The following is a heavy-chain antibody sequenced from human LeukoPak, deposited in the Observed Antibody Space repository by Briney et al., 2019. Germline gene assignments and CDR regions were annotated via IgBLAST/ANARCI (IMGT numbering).Heavy chain of an antibody. D-gene: IGHD2-2*01. CDR2: IYYSGST. CDR3: ARHCSSTSCYGTYFDY. V-gene: IGHV4-59*08. Sequence: SETLSLTCTVSGVSISSYYWSWIRQPPGKGLEWIGYIYYSGSTNYNPSLKSRVTISVDTSKNQFSLKLSSVTAADTAVYYCARHCSSTSCYGTYFDYWGQGTLVTVSS. J-gene: IGHJ4*02. CDR1: GVSISSYY.